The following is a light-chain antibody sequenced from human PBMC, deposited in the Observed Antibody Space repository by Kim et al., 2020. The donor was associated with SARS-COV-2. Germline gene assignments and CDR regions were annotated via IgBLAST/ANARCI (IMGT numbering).Light chain of an antibody. CDR3: QQYGNSPET. V-gene: IGKV3-20*01. CDR1: QSVRSRY. Sequence: SPGERATRSCRASQSVRSRYLAWYQQKPGQAPRLLIYGASSRATGIPDRFSGSGSGTDFTLTISRLEPEDFAVYYCQQYGNSPETFGQGTKVDIK. CDR2: GAS. J-gene: IGKJ1*01.